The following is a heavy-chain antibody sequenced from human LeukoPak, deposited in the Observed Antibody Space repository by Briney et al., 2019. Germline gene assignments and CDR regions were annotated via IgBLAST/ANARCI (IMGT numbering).Heavy chain of an antibody. Sequence: MPSETLSLTCTVSGGSISSYYWSWIRQPPGKGLEWIGYISYSGSTNYNPSLKSRVTISVDTSRNQFSLKLSSVTAADTAVYYCARGRLGGSGSYYNVLDYWGQGTLVTVCS. D-gene: IGHD3-10*01. CDR1: GGSISSYY. V-gene: IGHV4-59*01. J-gene: IGHJ4*02. CDR3: ARGRLGGSGSYYNVLDY. CDR2: ISYSGST.